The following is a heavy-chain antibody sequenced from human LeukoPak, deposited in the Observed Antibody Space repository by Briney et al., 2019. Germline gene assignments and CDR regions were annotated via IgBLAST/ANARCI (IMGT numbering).Heavy chain of an antibody. Sequence: QPGGSLRLSCAASGFTFNNYEMNWVRQAPGKGLEWISYISSGSDTIYYADSVRGRFTTSRDNAKNSLYLQMNSQGAADTAVYYCARSDAVAAPGHWGQGTLVTVSS. CDR1: GFTFNNYE. CDR3: ARSDAVAAPGH. CDR2: ISSGSDTI. J-gene: IGHJ4*02. V-gene: IGHV3-48*03. D-gene: IGHD6-19*01.